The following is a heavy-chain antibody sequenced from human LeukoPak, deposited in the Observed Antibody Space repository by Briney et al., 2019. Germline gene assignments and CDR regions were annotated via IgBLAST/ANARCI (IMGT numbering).Heavy chain of an antibody. CDR3: EKDRLREVVPAAIDGY. D-gene: IGHD2-2*01. J-gene: IGHJ4*02. CDR1: GFTFSSYA. Sequence: GGSLRLSCAASGFTFSSYAMSWVRQAPGKGREWVSAISGSGGSTYYADSVKGRFNSSRDNSKNTLYLQMNSLRAEHTAVYYCEKDRLREVVPAAIDGYWGQGTLVTVSS. V-gene: IGHV3-23*01. CDR2: ISGSGGST.